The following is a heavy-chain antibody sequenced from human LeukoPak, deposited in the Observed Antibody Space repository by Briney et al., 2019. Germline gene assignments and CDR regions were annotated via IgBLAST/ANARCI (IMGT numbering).Heavy chain of an antibody. CDR2: IYSSGST. J-gene: IGHJ4*02. CDR1: GASISGFY. Sequence: SQTLSLTCSVSGASISGFYWSWIRQPAGKGLEWIGYIYSSGSTTYNPALKSRVTMSVDTSENHISLKVRSVTAADTALYCCARAHTSSWYMDYWGQGTPVTVSS. D-gene: IGHD6-13*01. CDR3: ARAHTSSWYMDY. V-gene: IGHV4-59*01.